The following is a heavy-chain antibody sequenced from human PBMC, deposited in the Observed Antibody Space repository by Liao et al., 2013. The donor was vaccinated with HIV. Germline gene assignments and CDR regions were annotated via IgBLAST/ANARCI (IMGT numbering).Heavy chain of an antibody. CDR3: AREGSNWKESFYYYYYMDV. J-gene: IGHJ6*03. V-gene: IGHV4-30-4*08. Sequence: QVQLQESGPRLVKPSQTLSLTCTVFGGSISSGDYYWSWIRQPPGKGLEWIGYIYYSGSTYYNPSLKSRVTISVDTSKNQFSLKLSSVTAADTAVYYCAREGSNWKESFYYYYYMDVWGKGTTVTVSS. CDR2: IYYSGST. D-gene: IGHD1-20*01. CDR1: GGSISSGDYY.